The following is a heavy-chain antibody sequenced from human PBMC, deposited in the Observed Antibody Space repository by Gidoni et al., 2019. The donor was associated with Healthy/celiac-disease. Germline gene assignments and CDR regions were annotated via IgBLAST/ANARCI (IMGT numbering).Heavy chain of an antibody. V-gene: IGHV4-34*01. CDR1: GGSFSGYY. CDR2: INHRGST. Sequence: QVQLQQWGAGLLKPSETLSLTCAVYGGSFSGYYWSGIRQPPGKGLEWIGEINHRGSTNYTPSLKSRVTISVETSKNQFSLKLSSVTAADTAVYYCASPDKGDYWGQGTLVTVSS. J-gene: IGHJ4*02. CDR3: ASPDKGDY. D-gene: IGHD2-15*01.